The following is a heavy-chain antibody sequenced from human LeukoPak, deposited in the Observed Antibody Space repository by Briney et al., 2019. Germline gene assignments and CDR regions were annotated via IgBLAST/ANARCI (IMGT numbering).Heavy chain of an antibody. V-gene: IGHV3-33*01. CDR1: GFTFSSYG. J-gene: IGHJ6*02. D-gene: IGHD1-7*01. CDR2: IWYDGSNK. Sequence: GGSLRLSCAASGFTFSSYGMHWVRQAPGKGLEWVAVIWYDGSNKYYADSVKGRFTISRDNSKNTLYLQMNSLRAEDTAVYYCARDRRERTTAYLYSYGMDVWGQGTTVTVSS. CDR3: ARDRRERTTAYLYSYGMDV.